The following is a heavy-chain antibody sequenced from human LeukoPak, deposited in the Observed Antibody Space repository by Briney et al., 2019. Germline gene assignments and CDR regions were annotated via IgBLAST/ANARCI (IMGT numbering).Heavy chain of an antibody. CDR3: ARGHSEEIDILTGYYFDY. V-gene: IGHV4-34*01. Sequence: SETLSLTCAVYGGSFSGYYWSWIRQPPGKGLEWIGEINHSGSTNYNPSLKSRVTISVDTSKNQFSLKLSSVTAADTAVYYCARGHSEEIDILTGYYFDYWGQGTLVTVSS. CDR2: INHSGST. D-gene: IGHD3-9*01. CDR1: GGSFSGYY. J-gene: IGHJ4*02.